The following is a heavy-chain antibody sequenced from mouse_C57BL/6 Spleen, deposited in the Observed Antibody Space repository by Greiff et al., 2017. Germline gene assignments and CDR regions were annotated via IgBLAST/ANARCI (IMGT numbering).Heavy chain of an antibody. D-gene: IGHD2-4*01. Sequence: QVHVKQSGPGLVQPSQSLSITCTVSGFSLTSYGVHWVRQSPGKGLEWLGVIWRGGSTDYNAAFMSRLSITNDNSKSQVFFKMNSLQADDTAIYYCAKEGNDYDAVPFAYWGQGTLVTVSA. CDR2: IWRGGST. V-gene: IGHV2-5*01. CDR1: GFSLTSYG. CDR3: AKEGNDYDAVPFAY. J-gene: IGHJ3*01.